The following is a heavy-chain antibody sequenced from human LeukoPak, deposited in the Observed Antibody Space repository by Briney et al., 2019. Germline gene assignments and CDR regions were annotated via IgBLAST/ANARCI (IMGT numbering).Heavy chain of an antibody. CDR2: IKNSGNT. Sequence: SEMLSLTVYVCGGCISSKYWSWMRQSAGKGLEWIGRIKNSGNTNYNPSLESRVTLSLDTSKNQFSLNLSSVTAADTAVYYCAREGSSSGWRPFDIWGQGTEVTVSS. V-gene: IGHV4-4*07. J-gene: IGHJ3*02. CDR1: GGCISSKY. D-gene: IGHD6-19*01. CDR3: AREGSSSGWRPFDI.